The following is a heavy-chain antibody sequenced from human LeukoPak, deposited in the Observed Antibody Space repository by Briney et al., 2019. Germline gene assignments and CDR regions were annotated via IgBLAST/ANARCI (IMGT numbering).Heavy chain of an antibody. V-gene: IGHV1-2*02. CDR1: GYTFTGYY. CDR3: ARSPVGTYYYYMDV. J-gene: IGHJ6*03. CDR2: INPNSGGT. D-gene: IGHD6-13*01. Sequence: ASVKVSCKASGYTFTGYYIHWVRQAPGQGLEWMGWINPNSGGTNYAQKFQGRVTMTRDTSISTAYMELSRLRSDDTAVYYCARSPVGTYYYYMDVWGKGTTVTVSS.